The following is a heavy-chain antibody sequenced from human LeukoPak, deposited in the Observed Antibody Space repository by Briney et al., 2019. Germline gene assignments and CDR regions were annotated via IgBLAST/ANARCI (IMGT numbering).Heavy chain of an antibody. CDR2: ITPNDGAT. D-gene: IGHD2-15*01. Sequence: ASVKVSCKASGYTFTSYGISWVRQAPGQGLEWMGIITPNDGATNYAQKFQGRVTMTRDTSTSAVYMELSSLKSEDTAVYYCTREVAAPYRFDDWGPGTLVTVSS. J-gene: IGHJ4*02. CDR1: GYTFTSYG. CDR3: TREVAAPYRFDD. V-gene: IGHV1-46*01.